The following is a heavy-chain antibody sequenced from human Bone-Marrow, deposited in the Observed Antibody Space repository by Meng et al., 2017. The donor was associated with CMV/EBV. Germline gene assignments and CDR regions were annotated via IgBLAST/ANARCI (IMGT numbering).Heavy chain of an antibody. CDR2: ITYDGSNT. CDR1: GFSFNDYG. Sequence: GGSLRLSCAVSGFSFNDYGMHWVRQAPGKGLEWVTFITYDGSNTYYADSVKGRFTISRDNSKNTLYLQMNSLRDEDTAVYYCARAMIIAARALDFWGQGTRVTVYS. J-gene: IGHJ4*02. D-gene: IGHD6-6*01. CDR3: ARAMIIAARALDF. V-gene: IGHV3-30*03.